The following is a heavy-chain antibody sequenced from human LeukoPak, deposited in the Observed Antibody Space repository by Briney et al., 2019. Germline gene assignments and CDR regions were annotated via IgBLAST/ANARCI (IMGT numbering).Heavy chain of an antibody. V-gene: IGHV4-38-2*02. Sequence: SETLSLTCTVSGYSISSGYYWGWIRQPPGKGLEWIGSIYHSGSTYYSPSLKSRVTISVDTSKNQFSLKLSSVTAADTAVYYCARAEVLLGATYYFDYWGQGTLVTVSS. CDR2: IYHSGST. CDR3: ARAEVLLGATYYFDY. CDR1: GYSISSGYY. J-gene: IGHJ4*02. D-gene: IGHD1-26*01.